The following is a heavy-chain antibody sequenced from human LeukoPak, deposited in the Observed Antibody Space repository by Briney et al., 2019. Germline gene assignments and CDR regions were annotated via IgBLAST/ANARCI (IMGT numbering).Heavy chain of an antibody. CDR2: IIPIFGTA. J-gene: IGHJ4*02. D-gene: IGHD5-24*01. CDR1: GGTFSSYA. V-gene: IGHV1-69*13. CDR3: ARDLTEEMPTIPSRY. Sequence: GASVKVSCKASGGTFSSYAISWVRQAPGQGLEWMGGIIPIFGTANYAQKFQGRVTITADESTSTAYMELSSLRSEDTAVYYCARDLTEEMPTIPSRYWGQGTLVTVSS.